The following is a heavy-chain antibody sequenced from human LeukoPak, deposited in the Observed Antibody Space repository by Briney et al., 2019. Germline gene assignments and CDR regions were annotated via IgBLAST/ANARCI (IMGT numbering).Heavy chain of an antibody. J-gene: IGHJ4*02. CDR1: GNTLTDLS. D-gene: IGHD2-15*01. V-gene: IGHV1-24*01. Sequence: GASVKVSCKVSGNTLTDLSIHWVRQAPGKGLDWMRGFDPEDAEVVYAEKFQDRVTMTEDPSTDTAYLELSSLRSEDTAVYYCAAEGQWSLVHYFNSWGQGTLVTVSS. CDR2: FDPEDAEV. CDR3: AAEGQWSLVHYFNS.